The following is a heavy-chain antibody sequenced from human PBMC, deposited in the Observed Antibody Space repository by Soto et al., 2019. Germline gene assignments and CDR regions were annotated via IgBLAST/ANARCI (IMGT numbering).Heavy chain of an antibody. CDR2: ISWNSGSI. V-gene: IGHV3-9*01. D-gene: IGHD3-22*01. Sequence: HPGGSLRLSCAASGFTFDDYAMHWVRQAPGKGLEWASGISWNSGSIGYADSVKGRFTISRDNAKNSLYLQMNSLRAEDTALYYCAKDSYYDSSGSLDYWGQGTLVTVSS. J-gene: IGHJ4*02. CDR3: AKDSYYDSSGSLDY. CDR1: GFTFDDYA.